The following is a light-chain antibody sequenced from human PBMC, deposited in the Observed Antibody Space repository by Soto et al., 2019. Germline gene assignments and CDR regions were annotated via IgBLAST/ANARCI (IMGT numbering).Light chain of an antibody. CDR1: SSDVGGYNY. J-gene: IGLJ1*01. CDR3: CSYAGSYTFV. V-gene: IGLV2-11*01. Sequence: QSALTQPRSVSGSPGQSVTISCTGTSSDVGGYNYVSWYQQHPGKAPKLMIYDVSDRPSGVPDRFSGSTSGNTASLTISGLQAEDEADYYFCSYAGSYTFVFGTGTKVTVL. CDR2: DVS.